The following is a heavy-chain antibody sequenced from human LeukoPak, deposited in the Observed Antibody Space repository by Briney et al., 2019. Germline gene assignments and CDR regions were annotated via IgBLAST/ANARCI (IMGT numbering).Heavy chain of an antibody. V-gene: IGHV4-30-4*01. J-gene: IGHJ4*02. Sequence: PSQTLSLTCTVSGVSISSGDYYWRWIRQPPGKGLEWIGYIYYSGSTYYNPSLKSRVTISVDTSKNQFSLTLSSVTAADTAVYYCARGIGYNYSPVGYWGQGTLVTVSS. CDR1: GVSISSGDYY. CDR3: ARGIGYNYSPVGY. D-gene: IGHD5-24*01. CDR2: IYYSGST.